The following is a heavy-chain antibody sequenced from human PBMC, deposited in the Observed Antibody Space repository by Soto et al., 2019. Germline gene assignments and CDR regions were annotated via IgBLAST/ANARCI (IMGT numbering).Heavy chain of an antibody. CDR1: GFTVSSNY. Sequence: PGGSLRLSCAASGFTVSSNYMTWVRQAPGKGLQWVSVIDSGGNTFYADSVKGRFTISRDDSRNTLNLQMDSLRADDTAVYYCARVRESRSTFDYWGLATLVTVSS. V-gene: IGHV3-53*01. D-gene: IGHD3-10*01. J-gene: IGHJ4*02. CDR2: IDSGGNT. CDR3: ARVRESRSTFDY.